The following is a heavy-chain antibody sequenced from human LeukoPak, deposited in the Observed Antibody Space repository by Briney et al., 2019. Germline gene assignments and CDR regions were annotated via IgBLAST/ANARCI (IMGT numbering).Heavy chain of an antibody. V-gene: IGHV3-23*01. Sequence: GGSLRLPCAASGFTFSSYAMSWVRQAPGKGLEWVSAISGSGGSTYYADSVKGRFTISRDNSKHTLYLQMNRPRAEDTAVYYCAKFLPTHIVVANYYFDYWGQGTLVTVSS. J-gene: IGHJ4*02. CDR1: GFTFSSYA. D-gene: IGHD2-21*01. CDR3: AKFLPTHIVVANYYFDY. CDR2: ISGSGGST.